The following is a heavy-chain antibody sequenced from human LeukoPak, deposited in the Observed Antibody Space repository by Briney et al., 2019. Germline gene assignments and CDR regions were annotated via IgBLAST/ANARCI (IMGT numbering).Heavy chain of an antibody. V-gene: IGHV1-69*05. CDR2: IIPILGTA. CDR3: ASSTTVTSRYYYYYYYYMDV. Sequence: SVKVSCKASGGTFSSYAISWVRQAPGQGLEWMGGIIPILGTANYAQKFQGRVTITTDESTSTAYMELSSLRSEDTAVYYCASSTTVTSRYYYYYYYYMDVWGKGTTVTVSS. J-gene: IGHJ6*03. D-gene: IGHD4-17*01. CDR1: GGTFSSYA.